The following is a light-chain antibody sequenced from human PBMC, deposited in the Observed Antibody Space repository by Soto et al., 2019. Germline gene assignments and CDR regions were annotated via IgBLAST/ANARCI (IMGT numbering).Light chain of an antibody. CDR3: QQYYSTPYT. CDR1: QNVLYSTNNKNY. V-gene: IGKV4-1*01. Sequence: DIVMTQSPDSLAVSLGERATINCKSSQNVLYSTNNKNYLAWYQQKPGQPPTLLIYWASTRESGVPDRFSGSGPRTDFTLTINSLQAEDVAVYYCQQYYSTPYTFGQGTKVDIK. J-gene: IGKJ2*01. CDR2: WAS.